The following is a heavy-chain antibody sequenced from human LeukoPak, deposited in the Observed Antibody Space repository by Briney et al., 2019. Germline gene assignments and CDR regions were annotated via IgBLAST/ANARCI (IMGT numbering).Heavy chain of an antibody. CDR1: GFTFSSYA. D-gene: IGHD6-13*01. Sequence: GGSLRLSCGASGFTFSSYAMVWVRQAPGKGLEWVSGISDSGGSRHYADSVKGRFTISRDNSKNTLYLQVNSLRAEDTAVYFCAKGPKKQMVGSRGYYFDFWGQGTLVTVSS. CDR2: ISDSGGSR. J-gene: IGHJ4*02. CDR3: AKGPKKQMVGSRGYYFDF. V-gene: IGHV3-23*01.